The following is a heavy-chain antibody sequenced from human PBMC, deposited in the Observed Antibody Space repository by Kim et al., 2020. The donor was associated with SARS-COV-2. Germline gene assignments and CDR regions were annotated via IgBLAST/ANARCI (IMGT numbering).Heavy chain of an antibody. CDR2: IYYSGST. V-gene: IGHV4-39*07. J-gene: IGHJ2*01. D-gene: IGHD6-25*01. CDR3: ARVRPEIKWYFDL. CDR1: GGSISSSSYY. Sequence: SETLSLTCTVSGGSISSSSYYWGWIRQPPGKGLEWIGSIYYSGSTYYNPSLKSRVTISVDTSKNQFSLKLSSVTAADTAVYYCARVRPEIKWYFDLWGRGTLVTVSS.